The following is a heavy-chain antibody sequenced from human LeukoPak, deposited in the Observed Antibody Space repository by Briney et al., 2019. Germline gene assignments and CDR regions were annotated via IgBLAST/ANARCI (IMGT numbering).Heavy chain of an antibody. J-gene: IGHJ4*02. CDR1: GFTFSSYA. D-gene: IGHD3-10*01. CDR3: AKSAAHYYGSGTATDY. Sequence: GGSLRLSCAASGFTFSSYAMSWVRQAPGKGLEWVSAISGSGGSPYYADSVKGRFTISRDNSKNTLYLQMNSLRAEDTAVYYCAKSAAHYYGSGTATDYWGQGTLVTVSS. V-gene: IGHV3-23*01. CDR2: ISGSGGSP.